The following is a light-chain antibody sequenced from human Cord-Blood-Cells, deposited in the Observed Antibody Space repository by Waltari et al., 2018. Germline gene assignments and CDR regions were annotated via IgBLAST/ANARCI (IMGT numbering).Light chain of an antibody. CDR3: QQYGSSPRT. V-gene: IGKV3-20*01. CDR1: QSVSSSY. Sequence: EIVLTQSPGTLSLSPGERATLSCRASQSVSSSYLARYQQKPGQAPRHLIYGASSRATGIPDRFSGSGSGTDFTLTISRLEPEDFAVYYCQQYGSSPRTFGQGTKVEIK. CDR2: GAS. J-gene: IGKJ1*01.